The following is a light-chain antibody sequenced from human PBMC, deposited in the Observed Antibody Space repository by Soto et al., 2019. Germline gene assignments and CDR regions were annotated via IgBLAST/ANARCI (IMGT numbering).Light chain of an antibody. CDR1: QSISNN. CDR2: GVS. J-gene: IGKJ1*01. Sequence: ETVMTQSPDTLSVSPGERVTLSCRASQSISNNSAWYQQKPGQAPRLLIYGVSTRATGVPARFSGSGSGTEFRLTISGLQPEDFAVYYCQQYDDLRGTFAQGTQVEV. CDR3: QQYDDLRGT. V-gene: IGKV3-15*01.